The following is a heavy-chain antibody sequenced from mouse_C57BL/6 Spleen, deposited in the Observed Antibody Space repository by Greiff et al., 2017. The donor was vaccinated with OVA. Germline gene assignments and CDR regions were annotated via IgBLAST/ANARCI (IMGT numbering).Heavy chain of an antibody. D-gene: IGHD2-1*01. CDR2: INPNNGGT. Sequence: QVQLQQSGTELVKPGASVKLSCKASGYTFTSYWMHWVKQRPGQGLEWIGNINPNNGGTNYNEKFKNKTTQTVYKSSSTAYMQLSSLTSEDSAVYYCERYGGTTIYAMDYWGQGTSVTVSS. J-gene: IGHJ4*01. CDR3: ERYGGTTIYAMDY. V-gene: IGHV1-53*01. CDR1: GYTFTSYW.